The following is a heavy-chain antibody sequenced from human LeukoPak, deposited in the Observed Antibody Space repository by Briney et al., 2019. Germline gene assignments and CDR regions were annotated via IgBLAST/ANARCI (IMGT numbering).Heavy chain of an antibody. D-gene: IGHD2-2*01. CDR3: ARWVDCSSTSCYDGIDY. CDR1: GYTFTTYD. V-gene: IGHV1-8*01. Sequence: ASVKVSCKASGYTFTTYDINWVRQATGQGLEWMGWMNPNSGNTGYAQKFQGRITMTWNTSISTAYMELSSLRSEDTAVYYCARWVDCSSTSCYDGIDYWGQGTPVTVSS. CDR2: MNPNSGNT. J-gene: IGHJ4*02.